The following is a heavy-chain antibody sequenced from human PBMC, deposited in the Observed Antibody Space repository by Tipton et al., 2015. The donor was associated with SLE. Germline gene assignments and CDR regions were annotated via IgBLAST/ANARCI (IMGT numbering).Heavy chain of an antibody. CDR3: ARDDWGNYYGMDV. J-gene: IGHJ6*02. D-gene: IGHD3-9*01. CDR2: IYHSGST. CDR1: GYSISSGYY. Sequence: TLSLTCAVSGYSISSGYYWGWIRQPPGKGLEWIGSIYHSGSTYYNPSLKSRLTISVDTSKNQFSLKLSSVTAVYYCARDDWGNYYGMDVWGQGTTVTVSS. V-gene: IGHV4-38-2*02.